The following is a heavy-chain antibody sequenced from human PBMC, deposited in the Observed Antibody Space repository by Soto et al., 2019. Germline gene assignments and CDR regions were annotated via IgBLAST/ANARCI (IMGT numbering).Heavy chain of an antibody. CDR1: GGSISSYY. CDR3: ARELSSNYGDDYYYSGMDV. CDR2: IYYSGST. J-gene: IGHJ6*02. V-gene: IGHV4-59*01. Sequence: QVQLQESGPGLVKPSETLSLTCTVSGGSISSYYWSWIRQPPGKGLEWIGYIYYSGSTNYNPSLKSRVTTSVDTSKNQFPPKLASGTAADQAVYYCARELSSNYGDDYYYSGMDVWGQGTTVTVSS. D-gene: IGHD1-7*01.